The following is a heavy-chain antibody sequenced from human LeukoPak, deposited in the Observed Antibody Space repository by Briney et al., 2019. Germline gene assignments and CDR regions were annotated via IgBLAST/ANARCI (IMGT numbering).Heavy chain of an antibody. Sequence: SETLSLTCTVSGGSISSYYWSWIRQPAGKGLEWIGRIYTSGSTNYNPSLKSRVTMSVDTSKNQFSLKLSSVTAADTAVYYCARVGALSIVVASTSHYYYYMDVWGKGTTVTVSS. V-gene: IGHV4-4*07. J-gene: IGHJ6*03. D-gene: IGHD3-22*01. CDR1: GGSISSYY. CDR2: IYTSGST. CDR3: ARVGALSIVVASTSHYYYYMDV.